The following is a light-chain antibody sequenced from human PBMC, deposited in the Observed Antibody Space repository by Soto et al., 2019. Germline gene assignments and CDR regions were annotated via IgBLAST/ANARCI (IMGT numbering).Light chain of an antibody. V-gene: IGLV2-23*01. CDR1: SSDVGSYNL. CDR3: CSFAGSSPWV. CDR2: EGS. J-gene: IGLJ3*02. Sequence: QSALTQPASVSGSPGQSITISCTGTSSDVGSYNLVSWYQQHPGKAPKLMIYEGSKRPSGVSNRFSGSKSGYTASLTISGLQAEDEADYYCCSFAGSSPWVFGGGTKLTVL.